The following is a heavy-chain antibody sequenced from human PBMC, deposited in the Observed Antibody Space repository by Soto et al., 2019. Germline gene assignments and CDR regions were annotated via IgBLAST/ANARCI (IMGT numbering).Heavy chain of an antibody. V-gene: IGHV3-30-3*01. CDR1: GFTLSSYT. J-gene: IGHJ4*02. Sequence: QVQLVESGGGVVQPGRSLRLSCAASGFTLSSYTMNWVRQAPGKGLEWVALRSYDGSNKYYADSVKGRFTISRDSSKNTLYLQMNSLRAADTAVYYCGRCTSTSCHLGSDYWGQGTLVTVSS. D-gene: IGHD2-2*01. CDR2: RSYDGSNK. CDR3: GRCTSTSCHLGSDY.